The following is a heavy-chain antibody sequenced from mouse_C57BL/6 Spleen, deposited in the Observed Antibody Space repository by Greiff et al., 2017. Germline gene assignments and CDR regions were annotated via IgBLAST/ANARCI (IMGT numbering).Heavy chain of an antibody. Sequence: VHVKQSGAELVKPGASVKLSCTASGFNIKDYYMHWVKQRTEQGLEWIGRIDPEDGETKYAPKFQGKATITADTSSNTAYLQLSSLTSEDTAVYYCARSYGSSYDAMDYWGQGTSVTVSS. V-gene: IGHV14-2*01. CDR1: GFNIKDYY. CDR3: ARSYGSSYDAMDY. CDR2: IDPEDGET. J-gene: IGHJ4*01. D-gene: IGHD1-1*01.